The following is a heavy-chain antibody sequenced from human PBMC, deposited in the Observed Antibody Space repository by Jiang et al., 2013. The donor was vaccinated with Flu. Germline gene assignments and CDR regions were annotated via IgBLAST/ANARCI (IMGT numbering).Heavy chain of an antibody. CDR2: ISAYNGNT. D-gene: IGHD2-2*01. V-gene: IGHV1-18*01. J-gene: IGHJ6*02. Sequence: GAEVKKPGASVKVSCKASGYTFTSYGISWVRQAPGQGLEWMGWISAYNGNTNYAQKLQGRVTMTTDTSTSTAYMELRSLRSDDTAVYYCARDPGHQLLYYYYYGMDVWGQGTTVTVSS. CDR3: ARDPGHQLLYYYYYGMDV. CDR1: GYTFTSYG.